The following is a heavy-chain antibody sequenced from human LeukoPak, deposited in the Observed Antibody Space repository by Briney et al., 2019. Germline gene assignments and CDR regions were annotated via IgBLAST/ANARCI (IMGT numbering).Heavy chain of an antibody. D-gene: IGHD2-2*02. CDR3: AKDTGILGYNNWFDP. V-gene: IGHV3-23*01. J-gene: IGHJ5*02. Sequence: PGGSLRLSCAASGFTFSSYGMSWVRQAPGKGLEWVSAISGSGGSTYHADSVKGRFTISRDNSKNTLYLQMNSLRAEDTAVYYCAKDTGILGYNNWFDPWGQGTLVTVSS. CDR2: ISGSGGST. CDR1: GFTFSSYG.